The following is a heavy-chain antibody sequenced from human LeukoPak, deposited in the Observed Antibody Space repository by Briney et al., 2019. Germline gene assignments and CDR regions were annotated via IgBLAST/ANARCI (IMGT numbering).Heavy chain of an antibody. V-gene: IGHV1-46*01. Sequence: ASVKVSCKASGYTFIRCYMHWVRQAPGQGLEWMGIINPSGGSTSYAQKFQGRVTMTRDTSTSTVYMELSRLRSEDTAVYYCARGGYGDRIDYWGQGTLVSVSS. CDR1: GYTFIRCY. CDR2: INPSGGST. D-gene: IGHD4-17*01. CDR3: ARGGYGDRIDY. J-gene: IGHJ4*02.